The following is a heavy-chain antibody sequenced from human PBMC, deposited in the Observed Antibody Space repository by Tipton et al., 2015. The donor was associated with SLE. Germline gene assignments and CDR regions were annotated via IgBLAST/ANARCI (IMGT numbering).Heavy chain of an antibody. D-gene: IGHD1-7*01. Sequence: SLRLSCAASGFTFSSYSMNWVRQAPGKGLEWVSSISSSSSYIYYADSVKGRFTISRDNAKNSLYLQMNSLRAEDTAVYYCAKSLDNWNYEPYYDYGMDVWGQGTTVTVS. V-gene: IGHV3-21*01. CDR3: AKSLDNWNYEPYYDYGMDV. CDR1: GFTFSSYS. J-gene: IGHJ6*02. CDR2: ISSSSSYI.